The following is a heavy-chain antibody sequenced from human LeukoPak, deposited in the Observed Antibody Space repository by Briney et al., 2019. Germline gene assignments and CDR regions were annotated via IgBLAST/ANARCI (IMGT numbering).Heavy chain of an antibody. CDR3: AREFVYGDSRSYYMDV. Sequence: PGGSLRLSCAASGFTFSSYSMNWVRQAPGKGLEWVSYISSSSSTIYYADSVKGRFTISRDNAKNSLYLQMNSLRAEDTAVYYCAREFVYGDSRSYYMDVWGKGTTVTVSS. CDR2: ISSSSSTI. J-gene: IGHJ6*03. CDR1: GFTFSSYS. V-gene: IGHV3-48*04. D-gene: IGHD4-17*01.